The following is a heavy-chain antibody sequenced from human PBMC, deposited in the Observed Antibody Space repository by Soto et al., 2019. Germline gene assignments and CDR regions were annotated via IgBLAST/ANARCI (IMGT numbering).Heavy chain of an antibody. J-gene: IGHJ5*02. CDR3: ATRITVFGVLIPPFDP. CDR1: GGSVNGYY. Sequence: PSETLSLTCAVYGGSVNGYYWNWIRQPPGKGLERIGEINHTGGTHYNPSLKSRVTMSVDTSKNQFSLRLSSVTAADTAIYYCATRITVFGVLIPPFDPWGQGTQVTVSS. V-gene: IGHV4-34*01. CDR2: INHTGGT. D-gene: IGHD3-3*01.